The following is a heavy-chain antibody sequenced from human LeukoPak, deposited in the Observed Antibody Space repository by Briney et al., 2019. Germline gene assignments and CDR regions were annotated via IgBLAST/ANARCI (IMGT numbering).Heavy chain of an antibody. CDR3: ATDRPPDPGQQLVLGLDY. J-gene: IGHJ4*02. Sequence: ASVKVSCKVSGYTLTELSMHWVRQAPGKGLEWMGGFDPEDGETIYAQKFQGRVTMTEDTSTDTAYMELSSLRSEDTAVYYCATDRPPDPGQQLVLGLDYWGQGTLVTVSS. V-gene: IGHV1-24*01. CDR2: FDPEDGET. CDR1: GYTLTELS. D-gene: IGHD6-13*01.